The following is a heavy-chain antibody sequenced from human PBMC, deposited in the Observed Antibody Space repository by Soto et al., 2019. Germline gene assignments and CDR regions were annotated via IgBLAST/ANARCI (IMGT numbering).Heavy chain of an antibody. CDR2: ISSIGGIT. CDR1: GFTFSDYY. J-gene: IGHJ4*02. CDR3: ARGVERITGTTPLDY. D-gene: IGHD1-7*01. V-gene: IGHV3-11*01. Sequence: QGQLVESGGGLVKPGGTMRLSCAGSGFTFSDYYMSWIRQTPGKGLEWLSYISSIGGITHYADSVKGRFTISWDNTKKSLFLQMNGLRAEDTAVYYCARGVERITGTTPLDYWGQGTLVTVS.